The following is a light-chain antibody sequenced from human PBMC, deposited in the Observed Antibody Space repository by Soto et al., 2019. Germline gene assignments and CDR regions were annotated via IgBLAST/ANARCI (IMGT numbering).Light chain of an antibody. CDR1: SSDIGGYNY. Sequence: QSALTQPASVSGSPGQSITISCTGTSSDIGGYNYVSWYQQHPDKAPKLMIYDVSNRPSGVSNRFSGSKSGTTASLTISGLQAEDEADYYCSSYINSSTLLVFGGGTKLTVL. CDR2: DVS. J-gene: IGLJ3*02. V-gene: IGLV2-14*01. CDR3: SSYINSSTLLV.